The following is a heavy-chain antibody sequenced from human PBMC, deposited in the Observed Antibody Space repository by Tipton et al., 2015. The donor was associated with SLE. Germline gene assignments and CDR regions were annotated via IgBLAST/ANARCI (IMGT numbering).Heavy chain of an antibody. D-gene: IGHD3-22*01. Sequence: SLRLSCAASEFIVGTDYMSWVRQAPGKGPEWVSIISSEDTTSYTDSVKGRFTISRDNSKNTVYLQMNSLRAEDTAVYYCARTSGQRYYEGMDVWGQGITVTVSS. J-gene: IGHJ6*02. V-gene: IGHV3-53*05. CDR1: EFIVGTDY. CDR2: ISSEDTT. CDR3: ARTSGQRYYEGMDV.